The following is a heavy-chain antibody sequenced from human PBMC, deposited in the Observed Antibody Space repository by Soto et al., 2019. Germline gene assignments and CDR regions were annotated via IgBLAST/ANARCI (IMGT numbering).Heavy chain of an antibody. Sequence: GGSLRLSCAASGFTFSDYYMSWIRQAPGKGLEWVSYISSSNGYTNYADSVKGRFTISRDNAKNSLYLHMNSLRAEDTAIYYCARDADNLTGSDAFAIWGQGTMVTVSS. CDR3: ARDADNLTGSDAFAI. CDR1: GFTFSDYY. V-gene: IGHV3-11*05. D-gene: IGHD3-9*01. CDR2: ISSSNGYT. J-gene: IGHJ3*02.